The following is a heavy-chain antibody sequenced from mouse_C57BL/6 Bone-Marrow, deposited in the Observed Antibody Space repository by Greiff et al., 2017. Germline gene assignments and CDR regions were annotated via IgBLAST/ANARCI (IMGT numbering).Heavy chain of an antibody. D-gene: IGHD1-1*02. CDR3: ARLWSYDAMDY. Sequence: QVQLQQPGAELVRPGTSVKLSCKASGYTFTSYWMHWVKQRPGQGLEWIGVIDPSDSYTNYNQKFKGKATLTVDTSSSTAYMQLSSLTSEDSAVYYCARLWSYDAMDYWGQGTSVTVSS. CDR2: IDPSDSYT. V-gene: IGHV1-59*01. J-gene: IGHJ4*01. CDR1: GYTFTSYW.